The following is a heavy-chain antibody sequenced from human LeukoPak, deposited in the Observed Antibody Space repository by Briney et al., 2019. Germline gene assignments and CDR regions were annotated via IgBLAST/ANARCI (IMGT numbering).Heavy chain of an antibody. CDR1: GFSFSGHW. Sequence: GGSLRLSCTASGFSFSGHWMHWARQLPGKGLVWVSRISPTGSTTSYADSVKGRFTVSGDNAKNTLYLQVNNLRAEDTAVYYCARGPNSNWSGLDFWGQGTLLTVSS. CDR2: ISPTGSTT. CDR3: ARGPNSNWSGLDF. V-gene: IGHV3-74*01. J-gene: IGHJ4*02. D-gene: IGHD6-6*01.